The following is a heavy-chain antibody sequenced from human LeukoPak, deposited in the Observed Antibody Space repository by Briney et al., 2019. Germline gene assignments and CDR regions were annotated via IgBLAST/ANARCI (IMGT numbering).Heavy chain of an antibody. D-gene: IGHD3-10*01. V-gene: IGHV3-21*01. CDR3: ARDPTYYYGSGSAYGMDV. Sequence: GGSLRLSCAASGFTFSSYSMNWVRQAPGKGLEWVSSISSSSSYIYYADSVKGRFTISRDNAKNSLYLQMNSLRAEDTAVYYCARDPTYYYGSGSAYGMDVWGQGTTVTVSS. CDR2: ISSSSSYI. CDR1: GFTFSSYS. J-gene: IGHJ6*02.